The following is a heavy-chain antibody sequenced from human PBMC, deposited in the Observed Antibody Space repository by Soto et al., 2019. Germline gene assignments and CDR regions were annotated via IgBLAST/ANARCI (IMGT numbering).Heavy chain of an antibody. V-gene: IGHV4-34*01. D-gene: IGHD3-10*01. CDR1: GGSFTGYY. CDR2: LNQSGTT. J-gene: IGHJ4*02. CDR3: ARGALMSYYYGSGSRDRGYFDF. Sequence: QVQLHQLGAGLLKPSETLSLTCAISGGSFTGYYWSWIRKPPERGLAGIGELNQSGTTTYTPPIKSRVTISEGSSKKQFSLTVTSVTAADTANYHCARGALMSYYYGSGSRDRGYFDFWGQGSLVTVSS.